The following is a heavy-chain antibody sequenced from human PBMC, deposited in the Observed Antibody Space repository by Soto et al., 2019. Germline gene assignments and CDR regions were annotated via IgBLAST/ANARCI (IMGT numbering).Heavy chain of an antibody. D-gene: IGHD1-1*01. CDR2: MNPNSGNT. Sequence: QVQLVQSGAEVKKPGASGKVSCKASGYTFTSYDINWVRQATGQGLEWMGWMNPNSGNTGYAQKFRGRVTMTRNTSISTAYMELRSLRSEDTAVYYCARERTGTTSMDVWGQGTTVTVSS. V-gene: IGHV1-8*01. CDR1: GYTFTSYD. J-gene: IGHJ6*02. CDR3: ARERTGTTSMDV.